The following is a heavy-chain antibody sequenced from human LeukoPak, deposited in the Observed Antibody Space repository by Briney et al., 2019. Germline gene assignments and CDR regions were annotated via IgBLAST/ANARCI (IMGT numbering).Heavy chain of an antibody. Sequence: GGSLRLSCAASGFTFRSSAMSWVRQAPGEGLEWVSAISGSGGSTYYADSVKGRFTISRDNSKNTLYLQMNSLRAEDTAVYYCATTHCSSTSCQKGDYWGQGTLVTVSS. CDR1: GFTFRSSA. V-gene: IGHV3-23*01. J-gene: IGHJ4*02. CDR3: ATTHCSSTSCQKGDY. CDR2: ISGSGGST. D-gene: IGHD2-2*01.